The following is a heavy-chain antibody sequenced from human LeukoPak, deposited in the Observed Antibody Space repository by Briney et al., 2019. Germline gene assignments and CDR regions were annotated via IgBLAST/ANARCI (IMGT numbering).Heavy chain of an antibody. J-gene: IGHJ3*02. V-gene: IGHV4-39*01. Sequence: SGTLSLTCSVSGGSMISSNYFWGWIRQAPGKGLAWVGTLFYRGNMYYDASLKSRLNISIDASKNQLSLTMKSVTAADTAVYYCVGIRGRGVLDIWGPGTAVVVSS. CDR3: VGIRGRGVLDI. CDR1: GGSMISSNYF. CDR2: LFYRGNM. D-gene: IGHD1-26*01.